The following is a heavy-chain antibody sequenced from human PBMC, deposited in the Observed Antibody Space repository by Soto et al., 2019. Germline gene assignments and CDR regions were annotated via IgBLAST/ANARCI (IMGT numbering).Heavy chain of an antibody. CDR1: GYTFTAYF. CDR3: ARGPDTGAFDY. CDR2: INPNNGDT. D-gene: IGHD7-27*01. J-gene: IGHJ4*02. Sequence: QVQLVQSGAEVQKPGASVKVSCRDSGYTFTAYFLHWMRQAPGPGLEWMGWINPNNGDTMYAQKFRGRVTMTRDTSIDTVYMDLSSLTSDDTAVYYCARGPDTGAFDYWGEGALVTVSS. V-gene: IGHV1-2*02.